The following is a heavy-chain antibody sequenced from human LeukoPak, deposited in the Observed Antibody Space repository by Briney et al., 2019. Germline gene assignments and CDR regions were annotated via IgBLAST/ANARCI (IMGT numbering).Heavy chain of an antibody. J-gene: IGHJ4*02. V-gene: IGHV1-18*04. Sequence: GASVKVSCKVSGYTFTSYGISWVRQAPGQGLEWMGWISAYNGNTNYAQKLQGRVTMTTDTSTSTAYMGLRSLRSDDTAVYYCARYAGYSSGYYPLDYWGQGTLVTVSS. CDR3: ARYAGYSSGYYPLDY. CDR2: ISAYNGNT. D-gene: IGHD3-22*01. CDR1: GYTFTSYG.